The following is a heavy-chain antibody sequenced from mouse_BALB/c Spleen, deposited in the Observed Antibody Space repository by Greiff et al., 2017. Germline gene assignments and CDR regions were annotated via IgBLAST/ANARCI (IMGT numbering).Heavy chain of an antibody. CDR3: ARDTTAPLYAMDY. J-gene: IGHJ4*01. Sequence: EVQVVESGGGLVKPGGSLKLSCAASGFTFSSYAMSWVRQTPEKRLEWVASISSGGSTYYPDSVKGRFTISRDNARNILYLQMSSLRSEDTAMYYCARDTTAPLYAMDYWGQGTSVTVSS. D-gene: IGHD1-2*01. V-gene: IGHV5-6-5*01. CDR1: GFTFSSYA. CDR2: ISSGGST.